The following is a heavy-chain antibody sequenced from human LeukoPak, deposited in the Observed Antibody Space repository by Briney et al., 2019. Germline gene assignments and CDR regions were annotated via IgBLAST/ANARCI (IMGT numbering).Heavy chain of an antibody. CDR3: ARFPRPGSGTYYIDY. V-gene: IGHV4-4*07. CDR2: IYSSGST. D-gene: IGHD3-10*01. Sequence: SETLSLTCTVSGGSISSYYWSWIRQPAGKGLEWIGRIYSSGSTNYNPSLKSRVTMSVDTSKSQLSLKLSSVTAADTAVYYCARFPRPGSGTYYIDYWGQGTLVTVSS. CDR1: GGSISSYY. J-gene: IGHJ4*02.